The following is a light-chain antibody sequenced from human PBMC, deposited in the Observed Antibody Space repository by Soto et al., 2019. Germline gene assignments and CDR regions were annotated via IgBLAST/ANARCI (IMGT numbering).Light chain of an antibody. Sequence: QSALTQPPSASGSPGQSVTISCTGTSSDVGGYKYVSWYQQHPGKAPKLMMFEVNTRPSGVPYRFSGSKSGNTASLTVSGLQADDGADYYCSSYAGINNLGVFGTGTKLTVL. CDR3: SSYAGINNLGV. CDR2: EVN. V-gene: IGLV2-8*01. CDR1: SSDVGGYKY. J-gene: IGLJ1*01.